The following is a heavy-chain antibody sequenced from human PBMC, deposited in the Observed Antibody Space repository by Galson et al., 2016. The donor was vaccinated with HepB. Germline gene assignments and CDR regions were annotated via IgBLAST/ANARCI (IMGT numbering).Heavy chain of an antibody. J-gene: IGHJ4*02. CDR1: GFSLSTNGMC. V-gene: IGHV2-70*01. CDR2: IDWNDDK. Sequence: PALVTPTQTLTLTCTFSGFSLSTNGMCVSWIRQPPGKALEWLALIDWNDDKHYSTSLKTRLTISKDTSKNQVVLTMTNMDPVDTATYYCERASGYYSIFDYWGQGTLVTVSS. D-gene: IGHD3-3*01. CDR3: ERASGYYSIFDY.